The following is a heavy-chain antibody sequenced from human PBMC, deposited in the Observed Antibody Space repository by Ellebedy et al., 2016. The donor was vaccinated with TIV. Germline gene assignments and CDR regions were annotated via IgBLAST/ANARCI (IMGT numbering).Heavy chain of an antibody. D-gene: IGHD6-19*01. Sequence: GESLKISCAASGFTFSSYAMHWVRQAPGKGLEWVAVISYDGSNKYYADSVKGRFTISRDNSKNTLYLQMNSLRAEDTAVYYCARGPIAVAGPQRYYYYGMDVWGQGTTVTVSS. CDR1: GFTFSSYA. CDR2: ISYDGSNK. V-gene: IGHV3-30-3*01. CDR3: ARGPIAVAGPQRYYYYGMDV. J-gene: IGHJ6*02.